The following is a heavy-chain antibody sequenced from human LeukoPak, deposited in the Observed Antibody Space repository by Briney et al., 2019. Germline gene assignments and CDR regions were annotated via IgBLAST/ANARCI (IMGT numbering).Heavy chain of an antibody. V-gene: IGHV1-2*04. J-gene: IGHJ5*02. CDR2: INPNSGGT. CDR3: ARGQSSNYDFWSGYANWFDP. Sequence: ASVKVSCKASGYTFTGYYMHWVRQAPGQGLEWMGWINPNSGGTNYAQKFQGWVTMTRDTSISTAYMELSRLRSDDTAVYYCARGQSSNYDFWSGYANWFDPWGQGTLVTVSS. CDR1: GYTFTGYY. D-gene: IGHD3-3*01.